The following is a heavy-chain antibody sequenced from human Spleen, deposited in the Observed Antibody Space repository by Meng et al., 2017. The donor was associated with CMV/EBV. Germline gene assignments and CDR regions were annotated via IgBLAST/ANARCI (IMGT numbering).Heavy chain of an antibody. D-gene: IGHD3-10*01. CDR2: INQDGTDK. CDR3: ARTLRASGGYHNSWWFDP. V-gene: IGHV3-7*01. J-gene: IGHJ5*02. CDR1: GFTFSSYW. Sequence: GGSLRLSCAASGFTFSSYWMTWVRQAPGKGLEWVANINQDGTDKYYVDSVKGRFTISRDNSKKSMYLQMNSLRPEDTAVYYCARTLRASGGYHNSWWFDPWGQGTLVTVSS.